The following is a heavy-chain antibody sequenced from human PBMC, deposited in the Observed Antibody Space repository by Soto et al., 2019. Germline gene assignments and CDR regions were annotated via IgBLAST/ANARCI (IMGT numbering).Heavy chain of an antibody. CDR1: GGSISSGGYS. V-gene: IGHV4-30-2*01. J-gene: IGHJ5*02. D-gene: IGHD2-15*01. CDR2: IYHSGST. Sequence: PSETLSLTCAVSGGSISSGGYSWGWIRQPPGKGLEWIGYIYHSGSTYYNPSLKSRVTISVDRSKNQFSLKLSSVTAADTAVYYCARKGRGGYNWFDPWGQGTLVTVSS. CDR3: ARKGRGGYNWFDP.